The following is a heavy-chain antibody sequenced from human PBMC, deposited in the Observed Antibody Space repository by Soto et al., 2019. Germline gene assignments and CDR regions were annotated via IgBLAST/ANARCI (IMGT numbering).Heavy chain of an antibody. J-gene: IGHJ6*02. CDR3: ARDPHSSGWQSMYYYGLDV. CDR1: GYTFSNYG. V-gene: IGHV1-18*01. Sequence: QVQLVQSGGEVKRPGASVKVSCKTSGYTFSNYGITWVRQAPGQPLEWLGWISLYSDGTNYAQKFQGRVSMTTDTSTTTAYMELRSLRSDDTAVYYCARDPHSSGWQSMYYYGLDVWGQGTTVTVS. CDR2: ISLYSDGT. D-gene: IGHD6-19*01.